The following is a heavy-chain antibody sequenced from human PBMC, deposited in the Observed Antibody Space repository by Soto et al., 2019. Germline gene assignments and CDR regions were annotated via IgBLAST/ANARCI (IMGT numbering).Heavy chain of an antibody. J-gene: IGHJ4*02. Sequence: PGESLKISCKGSGYSFTSYWIGWVRQMPGKGLEWMGIIYPGDSDTRYSPSFQGQVTISADKSISTAYLQWSSLKASDTAMYYCARLRTPFGWLQHRGSWSDSRTISGYWGQGTLVTVSS. CDR1: GYSFTSYW. CDR3: ARLRTPFGWLQHRGSWSDSRTISGY. V-gene: IGHV5-51*01. CDR2: IYPGDSDT. D-gene: IGHD3-3*01.